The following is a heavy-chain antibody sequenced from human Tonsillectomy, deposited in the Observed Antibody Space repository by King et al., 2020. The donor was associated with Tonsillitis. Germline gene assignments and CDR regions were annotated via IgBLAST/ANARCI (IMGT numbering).Heavy chain of an antibody. CDR1: GFTFSSYG. D-gene: IGHD2-21*02. J-gene: IGHJ6*02. Sequence: VQLVESGGGVVQPGRSLRLSCAASGFTFSSYGIHWVRQAPGKGLEWVAVISYDGSNKYYADSVKGRFTISRDNSKNTLYLQMNSLRAEDTAVYYCAKKDCGGDCYPHYYYYGMDVWGQGTTVTVSS. CDR3: AKKDCGGDCYPHYYYYGMDV. V-gene: IGHV3-30*18. CDR2: ISYDGSNK.